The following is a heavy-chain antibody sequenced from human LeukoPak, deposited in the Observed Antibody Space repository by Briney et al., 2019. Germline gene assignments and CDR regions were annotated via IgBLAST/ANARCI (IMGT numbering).Heavy chain of an antibody. CDR2: ISYDGSNK. D-gene: IGHD6-13*01. J-gene: IGHJ4*02. Sequence: PGGSLRLSCAASGFTFSSYGMHWVRQAPGKGLEWVSVISYDGSNKYYADSVKGRFTISRDNSKNTLYLQMNSLRAEDTAVYYCAKTARLRAAGTWREIDYWGRGTLVSVSS. CDR1: GFTFSSYG. CDR3: AKTARLRAAGTWREIDY. V-gene: IGHV3-30*18.